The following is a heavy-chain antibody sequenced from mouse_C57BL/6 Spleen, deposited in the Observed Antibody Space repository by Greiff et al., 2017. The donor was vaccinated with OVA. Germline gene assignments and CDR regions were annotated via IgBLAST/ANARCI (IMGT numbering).Heavy chain of an antibody. J-gene: IGHJ2*01. CDR1: GYSITSGYY. D-gene: IGHD1-1*01. V-gene: IGHV3-6*01. CDR2: ISYDGSN. CDR3: ARDDYGSSYDYFDY. Sequence: EVKLEESGPGLVKPSQSLSLTCSVTGYSITSGYYWHWIRQFPGNKLEWMGYISYDGSNNYNPSLKNRISITRDTSKNQFFLKLNSVTTEDTATYYCARDDYGSSYDYFDYWGQGTTLTVSS.